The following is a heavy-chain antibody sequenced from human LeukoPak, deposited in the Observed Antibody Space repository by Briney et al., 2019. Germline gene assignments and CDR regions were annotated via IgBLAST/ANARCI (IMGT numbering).Heavy chain of an antibody. V-gene: IGHV3-23*01. D-gene: IGHD1-26*01. CDR3: ASGSHCDF. J-gene: IGHJ4*02. Sequence: GGSLRLSCAASGFTCSNFAMSWVRQAPGKGLQWVSAISDSGGGTFYADSVKGRFTISRDNSKNTLYLQMNSLRAEDTAVYYCASGSHCDFWGQGTLVTVSS. CDR2: ISDSGGGT. CDR1: GFTCSNFA.